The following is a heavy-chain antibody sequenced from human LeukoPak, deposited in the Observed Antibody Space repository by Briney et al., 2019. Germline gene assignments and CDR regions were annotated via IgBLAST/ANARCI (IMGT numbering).Heavy chain of an antibody. CDR2: IYSGGST. V-gene: IGHV3-53*01. CDR3: ARTIPDGSGRQHPGKYYFDY. CDR1: RFTVSLKN. D-gene: IGHD3-10*01. Sequence: PGGSLRLSCAASRFTVSLKNMSGGRQAPGKGLEGVSVIYSGGSTYYTDSVKGRFTISRDDPKNTVYLQMHSLRAEDTAVYYCARTIPDGSGRQHPGKYYFDYWGQGTLVTVSS. J-gene: IGHJ4*02.